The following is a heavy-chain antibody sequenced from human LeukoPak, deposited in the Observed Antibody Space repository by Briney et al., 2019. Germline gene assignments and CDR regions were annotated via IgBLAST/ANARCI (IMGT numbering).Heavy chain of an antibody. CDR1: GGSISGYY. V-gene: IGHV4-59*01. CDR3: ARSPWNDAGWFDP. D-gene: IGHD1-1*01. J-gene: IGHJ5*02. CDR2: IYYSGST. Sequence: PSETLSLTCTVSGGSISGYYWTWIRQPPGKGLEWIGYIYYSGSTNYNPSLKSRVTISVDTSKNQFSLKLSSVTAADTAVYYCARSPWNDAGWFDPWGQGTLVTVSS.